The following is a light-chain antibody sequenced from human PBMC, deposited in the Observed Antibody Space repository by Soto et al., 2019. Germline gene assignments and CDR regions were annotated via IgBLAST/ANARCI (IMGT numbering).Light chain of an antibody. Sequence: EIVLTQSPATLSLSPGERATLSCRASQSVSSYLAWYQQKPGQAPRLLIYDASNRATGIPARFRGSGSGTEFTLTISSLEPEDFAVYYRQQRNNLPGTFGQGTKVEIK. J-gene: IGKJ1*01. CDR3: QQRNNLPGT. CDR1: QSVSSY. CDR2: DAS. V-gene: IGKV3-11*01.